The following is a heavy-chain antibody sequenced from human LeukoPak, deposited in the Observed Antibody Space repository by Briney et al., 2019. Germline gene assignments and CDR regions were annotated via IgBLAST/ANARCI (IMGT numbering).Heavy chain of an antibody. J-gene: IGHJ4*02. CDR1: GFTSTNFW. CDR3: AKDGPGGWYFDS. Sequence: GGSLRLSCAASGFTSTNFWMCWVRQAPGKGLEWVANIRQDGSEKHYVDSVNGRFTISRDNAKDSLYLQMNSLRAEDTAVYYCAKDGPGGWYFDSWGQGTPVTVSS. V-gene: IGHV3-7*03. CDR2: IRQDGSEK. D-gene: IGHD6-19*01.